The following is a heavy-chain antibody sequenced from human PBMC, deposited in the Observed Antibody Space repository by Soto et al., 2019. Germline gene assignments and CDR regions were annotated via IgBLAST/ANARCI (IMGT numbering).Heavy chain of an antibody. J-gene: IGHJ6*02. CDR1: GFTFSTYS. CDR2: ISISSSPI. CDR3: ARDGGGEGSGFTHYYYYGMDV. Sequence: EVQLVESGGGLVQPGGSLRLSCAASGFTFSTYSVNWVRQAPGKGLERVSYISISSSPIYYADSVKGRFTISRDNAKNTVDLQMNSLGDEDTAVYYWARDGGGEGSGFTHYYYYGMDVWGRGTPVTVSS. V-gene: IGHV3-48*02. D-gene: IGHD3-22*01.